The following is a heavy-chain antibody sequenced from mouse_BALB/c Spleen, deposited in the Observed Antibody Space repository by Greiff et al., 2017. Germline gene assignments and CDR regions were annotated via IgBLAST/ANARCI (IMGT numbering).Heavy chain of an antibody. J-gene: IGHJ4*01. CDR2: ISSGGSYT. CDR3: ARQRRYDGYYVYAMDY. CDR1: GFTFSSYG. D-gene: IGHD2-3*01. V-gene: IGHV5-6*02. Sequence: DVKLVESGGDLVKPGGSLKLSCAASGFTFSSYGMSWVRQTPDKRLEWVATISSGGSYTYYPDSVKGRFTISRDNAKNTLYLQMSSLKSEDTAMYYCARQRRYDGYYVYAMDYWGQGTSVTVSS.